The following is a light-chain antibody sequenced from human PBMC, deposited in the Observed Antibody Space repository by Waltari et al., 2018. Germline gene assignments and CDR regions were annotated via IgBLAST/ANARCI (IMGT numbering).Light chain of an antibody. CDR3: HYYGSYMWT. CDR2: ATS. V-gene: IGKV3-20*01. Sequence: EIVVTQSPGTLSLSPGERATLSCKASQSLSTNFLGWYQQKPGQAPRLPMYATSRRATGTPDRFSGSGSGTDFTLTISRLEPEDSAVYYCHYYGSYMWTFGQGTKVEIK. CDR1: QSLSTNF. J-gene: IGKJ1*01.